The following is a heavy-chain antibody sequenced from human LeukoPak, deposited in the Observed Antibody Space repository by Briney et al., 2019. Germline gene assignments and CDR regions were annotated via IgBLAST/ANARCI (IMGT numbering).Heavy chain of an antibody. J-gene: IGHJ4*02. D-gene: IGHD6-19*01. CDR2: IYYSGST. CDR1: GXSISSYY. Sequence: SETLSLTCTVSGXSISSYYWSWIRQSPGKGLEWIGYIYYSGSTDYNPSLKSRVTISVDTSKNQFSLELSSVTAADTAVYYCAGTKTGLAVAGRSYFDYWGQGTLVTVSS. V-gene: IGHV4-59*08. CDR3: AGTKTGLAVAGRSYFDY.